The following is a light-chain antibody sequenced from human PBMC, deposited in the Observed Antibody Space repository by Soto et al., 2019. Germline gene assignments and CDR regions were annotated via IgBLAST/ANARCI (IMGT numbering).Light chain of an antibody. J-gene: IGLJ1*01. CDR1: SSNIGSNT. CDR2: SNN. V-gene: IGLV1-44*01. CDR3: AAWDDSLNGFYV. Sequence: QPALTQPPSASGTPGQRVTISCSGSSSNIGSNTVNWYQQLPGTAPKLLIYSNNQRPSGVPDRFSGSKSGTSASLAISGLQSEDEADYYCAAWDDSLNGFYVFGTGTKVTVL.